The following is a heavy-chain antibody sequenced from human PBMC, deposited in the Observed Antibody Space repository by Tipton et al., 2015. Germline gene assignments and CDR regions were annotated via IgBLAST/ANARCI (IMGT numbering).Heavy chain of an antibody. CDR2: IDSDDNT. J-gene: IGHJ6*02. Sequence: QLVQSGGGLIQPGGSLRLSCAASGFTVSRNYMSWVRQAPGKGLEWVSLIDSDDNTHYVDSVKGRFTISRDDSKNTLYLQMNGLRAEDTAVYHCARGSLGGYAPYYRTGLDVWGQGTTVTVSS. CDR1: GFTVSRNY. D-gene: IGHD1-26*01. V-gene: IGHV3-53*01. CDR3: ARGSLGGYAPYYRTGLDV.